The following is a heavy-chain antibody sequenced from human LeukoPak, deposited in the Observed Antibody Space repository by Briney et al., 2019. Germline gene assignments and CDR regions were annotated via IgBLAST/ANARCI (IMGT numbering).Heavy chain of an antibody. CDR3: ASEPVEMATTPSY. CDR1: GYAFTSYY. CDR2: INPSGGST. J-gene: IGHJ4*02. V-gene: IGHV1-46*01. D-gene: IGHD5-24*01. Sequence: ASVKVSCKASGYAFTSYYMHWVRQAPGQGLEWMGIINPSGGSTSYAQKFQGRVTMTRDTSTSTVYMELSSLRSEDTAVYYCASEPVEMATTPSYWGQGTLVTVSS.